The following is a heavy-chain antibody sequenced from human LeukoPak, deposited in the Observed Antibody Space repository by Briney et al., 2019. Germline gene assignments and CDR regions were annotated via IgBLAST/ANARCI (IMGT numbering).Heavy chain of an antibody. CDR3: ARARSVPAAMTVRHAFDI. V-gene: IGHV4-34*01. CDR1: GGSFSGYY. D-gene: IGHD2-2*01. CDR2: INHSGST. J-gene: IGHJ3*02. Sequence: SETLSLTCAVYGGSFSGYYWSWIRQPPEKGLEWIGEINHSGSTNYNPSLKSRVTISVDTSKNQFSLKLSSVTAADTAVYYCARARSVPAAMTVRHAFDIWGQGTMVTVSS.